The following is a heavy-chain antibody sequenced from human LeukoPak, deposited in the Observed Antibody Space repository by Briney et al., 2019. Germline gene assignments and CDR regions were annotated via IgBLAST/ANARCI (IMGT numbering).Heavy chain of an antibody. J-gene: IGHJ4*02. CDR2: ISYDGSNK. V-gene: IGHV3-30*18. D-gene: IGHD6-19*01. Sequence: GGSLRLSCAASGFTFSSYGMHWVRQAPGKGLEWVAVISYDGSNKYYADSVKGRFTISRDNSKNTLYLQMNSLRAEDTAVYYCAKGSAVADIYFDYWGQGTLVTVSS. CDR1: GFTFSSYG. CDR3: AKGSAVADIYFDY.